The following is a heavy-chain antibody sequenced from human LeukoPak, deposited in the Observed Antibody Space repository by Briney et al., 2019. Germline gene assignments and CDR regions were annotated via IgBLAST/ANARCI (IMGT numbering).Heavy chain of an antibody. CDR1: GFTFSSYG. Sequence: GGSLRLSCAASGFTFSSYGMHLVRQAPGKGLEWVAFIRYDGSNKYYADSVKGRFTISRENSKNTLYLQMNSLRAEDTAVYYCAKEARAAIFGVVMDFDYWGQGTLVTVSS. V-gene: IGHV3-30*02. D-gene: IGHD3-3*01. CDR2: IRYDGSNK. CDR3: AKEARAAIFGVVMDFDY. J-gene: IGHJ4*02.